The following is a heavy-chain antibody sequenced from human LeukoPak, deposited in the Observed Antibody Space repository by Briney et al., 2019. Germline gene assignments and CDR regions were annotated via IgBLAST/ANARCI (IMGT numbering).Heavy chain of an antibody. CDR3: ATGYSGYGVGDSVDY. CDR1: GFTFSSYA. CDR2: ISGSGGST. Sequence: GGSLRLSCAASGFTFSSYAMSWVRQAPGKGLEWVSAISGSGGSTYYADSVKGRFTISRDNSKNTLYLQMNSLRAEDTAVYYCATGYSGYGVGDSVDYWGQGTLVTVSS. V-gene: IGHV3-23*01. J-gene: IGHJ4*02. D-gene: IGHD5-12*01.